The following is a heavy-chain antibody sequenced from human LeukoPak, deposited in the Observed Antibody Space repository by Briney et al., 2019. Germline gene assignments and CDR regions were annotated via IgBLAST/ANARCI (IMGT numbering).Heavy chain of an antibody. V-gene: IGHV3-21*01. Sequence: GGSLRLSCAASGFTFSSYSMNWVRQAPGKGLEWVSSISSGYIYYADSVKGRFTISRDNAKNSLYLQMNSLRDEDTAVYYCARPWNYYYYYVMDAWGQGTTVTVSS. CDR3: ARPWNYYYYYVMDA. CDR1: GFTFSSYS. D-gene: IGHD1-1*01. CDR2: ISSGYI. J-gene: IGHJ6*02.